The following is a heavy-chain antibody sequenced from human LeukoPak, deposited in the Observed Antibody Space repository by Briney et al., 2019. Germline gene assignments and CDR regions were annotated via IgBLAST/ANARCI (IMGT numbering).Heavy chain of an antibody. Sequence: ASVKVSCKASGYSFTSYGISWVRQAPGQGLEWMGWISAYNGNTNYAQKLQGRVTMTTDTSTSTAYMELRSLRSDDTAVYYCARGGGSMTTVTNVDYWGQGTLVTVSS. CDR3: ARGGGSMTTVTNVDY. J-gene: IGHJ4*02. CDR2: ISAYNGNT. CDR1: GYSFTSYG. D-gene: IGHD4-11*01. V-gene: IGHV1-18*01.